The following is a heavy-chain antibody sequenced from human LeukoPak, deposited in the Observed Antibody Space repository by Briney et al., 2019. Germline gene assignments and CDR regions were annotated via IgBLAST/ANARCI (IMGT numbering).Heavy chain of an antibody. J-gene: IGHJ4*02. CDR3: ARDMRIAVAGTYLLKRMDY. V-gene: IGHV1-2*06. CDR1: GYTFTGYY. D-gene: IGHD6-19*01. Sequence: ASVKVSCKASGYTFTGYYMHWVRQAPGQGLEWMGRINPNSGGTNYAQKFQGRVTMTRDTSISTAYMGLSRLRSDATAVYYCARDMRIAVAGTYLLKRMDYWGQGTLVTVSS. CDR2: INPNSGGT.